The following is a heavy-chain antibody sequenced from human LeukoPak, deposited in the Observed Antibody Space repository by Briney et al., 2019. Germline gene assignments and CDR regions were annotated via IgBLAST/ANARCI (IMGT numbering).Heavy chain of an antibody. CDR3: ARDGGMTYYDFWSGPEAHYYMDV. Sequence: PSETLSLTCAVYGGSFSGYYWSWIRQPPGKGLEWIGEINHSGSTNYNPSLKSRLTISIDASKNRFSLKLISVTAADAAVYYCARDGGMTYYDFWSGPEAHYYMDVWGKGTTVTVSS. D-gene: IGHD3-3*01. J-gene: IGHJ6*03. CDR1: GGSFSGYY. CDR2: INHSGST. V-gene: IGHV4-34*01.